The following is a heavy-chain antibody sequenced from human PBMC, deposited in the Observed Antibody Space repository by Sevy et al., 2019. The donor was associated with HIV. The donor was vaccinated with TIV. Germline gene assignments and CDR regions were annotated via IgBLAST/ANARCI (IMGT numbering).Heavy chain of an antibody. Sequence: GGSLRLSCAASGFRFSSYGMHWVRQAPGKGLEWVALIWFDGSNSYYADSVKGRFTISRDTSKNTVYLQMNSLRAEYTAVYYCARDHEFYDYGDYGPTFFPDYWGQGNLVTVSS. CDR1: GFRFSSYG. CDR3: ARDHEFYDYGDYGPTFFPDY. V-gene: IGHV3-33*01. J-gene: IGHJ4*02. D-gene: IGHD4-17*01. CDR2: IWFDGSNS.